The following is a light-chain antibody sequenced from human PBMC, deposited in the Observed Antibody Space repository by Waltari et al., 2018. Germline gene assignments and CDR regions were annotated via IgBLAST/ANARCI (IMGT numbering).Light chain of an antibody. V-gene: IGKV1-5*03. J-gene: IGKJ2*01. Sequence: DIQMTQSPSTLSASVGDRVIITCRASQSINSWLAWYQQKPGRAPKLLIYEASRLESRGPSRFGGSGSGTEFTLIISSLQPDDCATYYCQQYYSYYTFGQGTKLEIK. CDR1: QSINSW. CDR2: EAS. CDR3: QQYYSYYT.